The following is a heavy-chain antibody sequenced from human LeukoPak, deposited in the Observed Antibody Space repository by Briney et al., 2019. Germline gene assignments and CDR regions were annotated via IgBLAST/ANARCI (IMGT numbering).Heavy chain of an antibody. V-gene: IGHV1-69*04. CDR1: GGTFSSYA. Sequence: SVKVSCKASGGTFSSYAISWVRQAPGQGLEWMGRIIPILGIANYAQKFQGRVTITADKSTSTAYMELSSLRSEDTAVYYCASTAYYYGSGSYESFDYWGQGTLVTVSS. CDR3: ASTAYYYGSGSYESFDY. J-gene: IGHJ4*02. D-gene: IGHD3-10*01. CDR2: IIPILGIA.